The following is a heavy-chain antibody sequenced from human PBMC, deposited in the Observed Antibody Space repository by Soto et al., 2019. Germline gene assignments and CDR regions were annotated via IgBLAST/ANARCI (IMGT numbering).Heavy chain of an antibody. D-gene: IGHD6-13*01. J-gene: IGHJ4*02. CDR2: ISYDGSNK. Sequence: GGSLRLSCAASGFTFSSYAMHWVRQAPGKGLEWVAVISYDGSNKYYADSVKGRFTISRDNSKNTLYLQMNSLRAEDTAVYYCARARYSSSWRVPDYWGQGTLVTVSS. CDR3: ARARYSSSWRVPDY. V-gene: IGHV3-30-3*01. CDR1: GFTFSSYA.